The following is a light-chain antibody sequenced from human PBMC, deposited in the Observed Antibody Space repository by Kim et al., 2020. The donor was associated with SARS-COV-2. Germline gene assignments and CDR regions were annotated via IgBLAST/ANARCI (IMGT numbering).Light chain of an antibody. V-gene: IGKV1-17*03. CDR1: HGINNY. Sequence: ASVGDRVTITCRASHGINNYLSWFQQKPGKVPKRLIYAASTLQSGVPSRFSGSGSGTEFTLTISSLQPEDSATYYCLQHNTCPLTFGGGTNVDIK. J-gene: IGKJ4*01. CDR3: LQHNTCPLT. CDR2: AAS.